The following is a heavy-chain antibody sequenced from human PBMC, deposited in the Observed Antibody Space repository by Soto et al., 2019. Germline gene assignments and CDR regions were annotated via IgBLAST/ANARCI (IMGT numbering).Heavy chain of an antibody. D-gene: IGHD2-8*01. Sequence: QVQLVQSGAEVKKPGSSVKVSCKASGGTFSSYAISWVRQAPGQGLEWMGGIIPSFGTANYAQKFQGRVTITADESTSTAYMELSSLRSEDTAVYYCARGLRDCTNGVCYANWFDPWGQGTLVTVSS. J-gene: IGHJ5*02. CDR3: ARGLRDCTNGVCYANWFDP. CDR1: GGTFSSYA. CDR2: IIPSFGTA. V-gene: IGHV1-69*01.